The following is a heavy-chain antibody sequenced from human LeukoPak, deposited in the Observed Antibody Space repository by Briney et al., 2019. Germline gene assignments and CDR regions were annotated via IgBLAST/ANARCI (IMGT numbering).Heavy chain of an antibody. Sequence: GGSLRLSCAASGFTFSNAWMSWVRQAPGKGLEWVGRIKSKTDGGTTDYAAPVKGRFTISRDDSKHTLYLQMNSLKTEDTAVYYCTTDLSPYYDFWSGYFDYWGQGTLVTVSS. CDR2: IKSKTDGGTT. V-gene: IGHV3-15*01. CDR3: TTDLSPYYDFWSGYFDY. CDR1: GFTFSNAW. D-gene: IGHD3-3*01. J-gene: IGHJ4*02.